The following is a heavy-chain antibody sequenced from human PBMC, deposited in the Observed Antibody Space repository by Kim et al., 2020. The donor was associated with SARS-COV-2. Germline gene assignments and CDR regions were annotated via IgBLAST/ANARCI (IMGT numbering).Heavy chain of an antibody. CDR2: INPNSGGT. CDR3: ARGPPRWSPRNWFDP. V-gene: IGHV1-2*02. CDR1: GYTFTGYY. J-gene: IGHJ5*02. Sequence: ASVKVSCKASGYTFTGYYMHWVRQAPGQGLEWMGWINPNSGGTNYAQKFQGRVTMTRDTSISTAYMELSRLRSDDTAVYYCARGPPRWSPRNWFDPWGQGTLVTVSS. D-gene: IGHD2-15*01.